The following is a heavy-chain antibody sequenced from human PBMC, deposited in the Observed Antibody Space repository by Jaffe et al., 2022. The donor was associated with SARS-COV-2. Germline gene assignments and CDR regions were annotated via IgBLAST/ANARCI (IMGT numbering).Heavy chain of an antibody. J-gene: IGHJ4*02. CDR3: ARDLTTVTRAYDY. Sequence: EVQLVESGGDLVQPGGSLRLSCAVSGFTFSSYNMNWVRQAPGKGLEWVSFINTGGDFIRYADSVKGRFTISRDNAKDSLYLQMNSLSDEDTAVYYCARDLTTVTRAYDYWGQGTLVTVSS. CDR2: INTGGDFI. D-gene: IGHD4-17*01. V-gene: IGHV3-48*02. CDR1: GFTFSSYN.